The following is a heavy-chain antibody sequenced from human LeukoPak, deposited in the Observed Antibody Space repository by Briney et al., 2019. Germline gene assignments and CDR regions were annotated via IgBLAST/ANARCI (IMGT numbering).Heavy chain of an antibody. CDR2: IYNSGST. D-gene: IGHD5-24*01. V-gene: IGHV4-59*01. CDR3: VRDRELTY. J-gene: IGHJ4*02. CDR1: DGSISIYY. Sequence: SETLSLTCTVSDGSISIYYWSWIRQPPGKGLEWIGYIYNSGSTIYSPSLKSRVTISADTSKNQFSLKLSSVTAADTAVYYCVRDRELTYWGQGTLVTVSS.